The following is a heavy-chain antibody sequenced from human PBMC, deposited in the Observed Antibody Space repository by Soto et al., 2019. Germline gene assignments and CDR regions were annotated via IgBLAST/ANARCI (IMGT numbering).Heavy chain of an antibody. CDR1: GFTFSSYG. D-gene: IGHD2-2*01. CDR3: AKDWAFAVPAALSHFDY. J-gene: IGHJ4*02. CDR2: ISYDGSNK. V-gene: IGHV3-30*18. Sequence: GGSLRLSCAASGFTFSSYGMHWVRQAPGKGLEWVAVISYDGSNKYYADSVKGRFTISRDNSKNTLYLQMNSLRAEDTAVYYCAKDWAFAVPAALSHFDYWGQGTLVTVSS.